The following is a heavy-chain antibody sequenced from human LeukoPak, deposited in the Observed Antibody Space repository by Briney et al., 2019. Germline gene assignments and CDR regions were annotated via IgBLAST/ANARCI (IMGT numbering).Heavy chain of an antibody. D-gene: IGHD5-18*01. CDR1: GGSLSGYY. CDR3: ARSVVSFMVKPFDY. V-gene: IGHV4-34*01. CDR2: INHSGST. J-gene: IGHJ4*02. Sequence: SETLSLTCAVYGGSLSGYYWSWIRQPPGKGLEWIGEINHSGSTNYNPSLKSRVTISVDTSKNQFSLKLSSVTAADTAVYYCARSVVSFMVKPFDYWGQGTLVTVSS.